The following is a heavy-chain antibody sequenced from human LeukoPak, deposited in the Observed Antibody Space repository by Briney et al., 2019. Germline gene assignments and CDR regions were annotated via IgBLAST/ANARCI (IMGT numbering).Heavy chain of an antibody. J-gene: IGHJ4*02. CDR1: GFTFSSYT. Sequence: GGSLRLSCAASGFTFSSYTINWVRQAPGKGLEWVSCISDSSTAINYADSVKGRFTISRDNSKNTLYLQMNSLRAEDTAVYYCARQPVAAAGTGVEYFDYWGQGTLVTVSS. D-gene: IGHD6-13*01. V-gene: IGHV3-48*01. CDR2: ISDSSTAI. CDR3: ARQPVAAAGTGVEYFDY.